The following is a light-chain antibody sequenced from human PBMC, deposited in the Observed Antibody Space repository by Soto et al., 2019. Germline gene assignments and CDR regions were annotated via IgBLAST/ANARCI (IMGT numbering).Light chain of an antibody. Sequence: DIQMTQSPSTLSASVGDRVTITCRASQSMSSWLAWYQQKPGKAPKLLIHEASSLESGVPSRFSGSGSETEFTLTISSLQPDDFATYYCQQYNSYPLTFGGGTKVEIK. V-gene: IGKV1-5*03. CDR1: QSMSSW. J-gene: IGKJ4*01. CDR3: QQYNSYPLT. CDR2: EAS.